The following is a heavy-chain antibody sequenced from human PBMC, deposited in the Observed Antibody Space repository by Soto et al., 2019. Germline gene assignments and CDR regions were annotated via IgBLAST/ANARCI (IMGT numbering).Heavy chain of an antibody. CDR1: GESITSIYH. CDR2: IYHSGTT. Sequence: SETLSLTCAVSGESITSIYHWAWIRQPPGKGLEWVASIYHSGTTYYNPSLKSRVTISVDTSKNQFSLNLRSVTAADSAVYYCARELRREAHTSNYESYDGMDVLFQGTTVT. V-gene: IGHV4-38-2*02. J-gene: IGHJ6*02. D-gene: IGHD6-6*01. CDR3: ARELRREAHTSNYESYDGMDV.